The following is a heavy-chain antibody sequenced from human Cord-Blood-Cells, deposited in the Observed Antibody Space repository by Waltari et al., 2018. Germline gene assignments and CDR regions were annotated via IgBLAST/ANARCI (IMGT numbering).Heavy chain of an antibody. CDR1: GGSISSGGYC. CDR3: ARAMTTVTTIDY. J-gene: IGHJ4*02. D-gene: IGHD4-4*01. V-gene: IGHV4-31*03. Sequence: QVQLQESGPGLVKPSQTLSLTCTVSGGSISSGGYCWSWIRQHPGKGLEWIVYIYYSGSTYYNPALKSRVTISVDTSKNQFSLKLSSMTAADTAVYYCARAMTTVTTIDYWGQGTLVTVAS. CDR2: IYYSGST.